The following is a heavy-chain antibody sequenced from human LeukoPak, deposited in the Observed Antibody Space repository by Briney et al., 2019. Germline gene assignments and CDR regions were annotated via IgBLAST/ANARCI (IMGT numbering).Heavy chain of an antibody. V-gene: IGHV3-23*01. CDR1: GFTFSSDA. Sequence: GGSLRLSCAASGFTFSSDAVSWVRQAPGKGLEWVSGISGSGASTYYADSVKGRFTISRDNAKNSLYLQMNSLRAEDTAVYYCARGGVPRYWGQGTLVTVSS. CDR2: ISGSGAST. CDR3: ARGGVPRY. J-gene: IGHJ4*02.